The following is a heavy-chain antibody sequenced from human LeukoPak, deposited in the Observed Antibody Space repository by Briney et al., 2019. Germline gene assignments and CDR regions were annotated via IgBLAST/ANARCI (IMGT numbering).Heavy chain of an antibody. CDR3: ARGTTVTSFDY. Sequence: PGGSLRLSCAASGFTFSSYEMNWVRQAPGKGLEWVSYISSSGGTIFYADSVKGRFTISRDNAKNSLYLQMNSLRAEDTALYYCARGTTVTSFDYWGQGTLVTVSS. V-gene: IGHV3-48*03. CDR1: GFTFSSYE. CDR2: ISSSGGTI. D-gene: IGHD4-17*01. J-gene: IGHJ4*02.